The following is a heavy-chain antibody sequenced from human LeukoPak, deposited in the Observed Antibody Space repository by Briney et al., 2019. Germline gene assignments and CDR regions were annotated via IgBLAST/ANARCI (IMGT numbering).Heavy chain of an antibody. Sequence: SETLSLTCTVSGYSISSSSYYWSWIRQPPGKGLEWIGYIYYSGSTNYNPSLKSRVTISVDTSKNQFSLKLSSVTAADTAVYYCARSGYSSGWTHYYYYYMDVWGKGTTVTISS. J-gene: IGHJ6*03. CDR3: ARSGYSSGWTHYYYYYMDV. CDR2: IYYSGST. CDR1: GYSISSSSYY. V-gene: IGHV4-61*01. D-gene: IGHD6-19*01.